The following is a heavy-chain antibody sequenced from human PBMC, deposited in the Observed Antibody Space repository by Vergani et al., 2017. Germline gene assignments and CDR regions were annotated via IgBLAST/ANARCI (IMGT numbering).Heavy chain of an antibody. CDR2: ISAYNANT. CDR1: GYTLTSYG. Sequence: QVQLVQSGAEVKKPGASVKVSCKASGYTLTSYGISWVRQAPGQGLEWMGWISAYNANTNYAQKLQGRVTMTRDTSTSTAYMELRSLRYDDTAVYYCARHGLGELTGNYYGMDVWGQGTTVTVSS. D-gene: IGHD3-16*01. V-gene: IGHV1-18*01. CDR3: ARHGLGELTGNYYGMDV. J-gene: IGHJ6*02.